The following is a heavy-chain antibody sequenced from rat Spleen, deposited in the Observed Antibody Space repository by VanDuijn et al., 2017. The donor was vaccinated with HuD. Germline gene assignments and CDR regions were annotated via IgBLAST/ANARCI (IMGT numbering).Heavy chain of an antibody. Sequence: EVQLVESGGGLVQPGRSLKLSCAASGFAFRNYGMAWVRQTLTKGLEWVAFISTGGGRTYYRDSVKGRFTISRDNVKSTLYLQLNSLRSEDTATYYCTRMRHYFDNWGQGVMVTVSS. J-gene: IGHJ2*01. CDR1: GFAFRNYG. V-gene: IGHV5S23*01. CDR3: TRMRHYFDN. CDR2: ISTGGGRT.